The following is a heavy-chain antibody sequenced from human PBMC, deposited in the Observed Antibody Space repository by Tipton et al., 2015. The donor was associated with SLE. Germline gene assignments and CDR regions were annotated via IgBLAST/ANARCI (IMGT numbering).Heavy chain of an antibody. CDR3: ARAKVDIVAFDAFDI. Sequence: TLSLTCTVSGGSISSHYWSWIRQPPGKGLEWIGYIYYSGSTNYSPSLKSRVTISVDTSKNQFSLKLSSVTAADTAVYYCARAKVDIVAFDAFDIWGQGTMVTVSS. CDR1: GGSISSHY. CDR2: IYYSGST. J-gene: IGHJ3*02. D-gene: IGHD5-12*01. V-gene: IGHV4-59*11.